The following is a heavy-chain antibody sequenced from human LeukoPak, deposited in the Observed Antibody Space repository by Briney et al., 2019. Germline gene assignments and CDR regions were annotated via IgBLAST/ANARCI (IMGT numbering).Heavy chain of an antibody. D-gene: IGHD3-3*01. CDR2: INPSGGST. J-gene: IGHJ6*03. CDR3: ARGGGVVLRSYMDV. CDR1: GYTFTSYY. V-gene: IGHV1-46*01. Sequence: ASVKVSCKASGYTFTSYYMHGVRQAPGQGLEWMGIINPSGGSTSYAQKFQGRVTMTRDTSIVYMELSSLRSEDTAVYYCARGGGVVLRSYMDVWGKGTTVTISS.